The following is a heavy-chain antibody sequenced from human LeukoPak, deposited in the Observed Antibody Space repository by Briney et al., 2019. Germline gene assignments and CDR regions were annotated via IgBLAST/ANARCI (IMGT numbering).Heavy chain of an antibody. CDR1: GGTFSSYA. Sequence: SVKVSCKASGGTFSSYAISWVRQAPGQGLEWMGGIIPIFGTANYAQKFQGRVTITADESTSTAYMELSSLRSEDTAVYYCAKDRLSDLYSSGSFGYWGQGTLVTVSS. V-gene: IGHV1-69*13. CDR3: AKDRLSDLYSSGSFGY. J-gene: IGHJ4*02. CDR2: IIPIFGTA. D-gene: IGHD6-19*01.